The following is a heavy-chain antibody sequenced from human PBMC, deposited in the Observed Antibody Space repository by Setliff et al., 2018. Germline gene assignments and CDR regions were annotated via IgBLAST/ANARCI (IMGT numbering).Heavy chain of an antibody. D-gene: IGHD5-18*01. V-gene: IGHV1-18*01. CDR2: ISVYNGDT. J-gene: IGHJ4*02. CDR1: GYTFRNYA. CDR3: ARAPSVELVTIRTNSWFTY. Sequence: ASVKVSCKASGYTFRNYAFAWVRQTPGQGLEWVGWISVYNGDTNYAQKFQGRVTLTTDTSTSTAYMELRSLTSDDSAFYYCARAPSVELVTIRTNSWFTYWGQGTLVTVSS.